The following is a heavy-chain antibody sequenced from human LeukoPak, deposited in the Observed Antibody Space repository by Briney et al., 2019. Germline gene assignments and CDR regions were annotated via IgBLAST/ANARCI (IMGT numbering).Heavy chain of an antibody. CDR3: ARDYYDRSGGPDAFDI. CDR1: GYTFTSYD. CDR2: MNPNSGNT. D-gene: IGHD3-22*01. J-gene: IGHJ3*02. V-gene: IGHV1-8*01. Sequence: GSVKVSCKASGYTFTSYDINWVRQATGQGLEWMGWMNPNSGNTGYAQKFQGRVTMTRNTSISTAYMELSSLRSDDTAVYYCARDYYDRSGGPDAFDIWGQGTMVTVSS.